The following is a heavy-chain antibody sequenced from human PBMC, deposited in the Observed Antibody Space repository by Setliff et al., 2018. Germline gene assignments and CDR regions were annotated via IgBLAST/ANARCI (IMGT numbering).Heavy chain of an antibody. J-gene: IGHJ4*02. CDR2: IFYGGST. V-gene: IGHV4-34*11. CDR3: ARTDDYYNFYAY. D-gene: IGHD3-3*01. Sequence: LSLTCAVYGGSFSGYYWAWIRQPPGRGLELIGSIFYGGSTYYNPSLKSRVTISIDASKNQFSLKLDSVTAADTAVYYCARTDDYYNFYAYWGQGTLVTV. CDR1: GGSFSGYY.